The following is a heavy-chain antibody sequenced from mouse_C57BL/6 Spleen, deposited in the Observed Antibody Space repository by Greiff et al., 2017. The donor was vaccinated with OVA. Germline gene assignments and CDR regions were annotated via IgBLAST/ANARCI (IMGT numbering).Heavy chain of an antibody. J-gene: IGHJ4*01. CDR2: IDPETGGT. V-gene: IGHV1-15*01. CDR1: GYTFTDYE. Sequence: VQLVESGAELVRPGASVTLSCKASGYTFTDYEMHRVKQTPVHGLEWIGAIDPETGGTAYNQKFKGKAILTADKSSSTAYMELRSLTSEDSAVYYCTLRFYAMDYWGQGTSVTVSS. D-gene: IGHD1-1*01. CDR3: TLRFYAMDY.